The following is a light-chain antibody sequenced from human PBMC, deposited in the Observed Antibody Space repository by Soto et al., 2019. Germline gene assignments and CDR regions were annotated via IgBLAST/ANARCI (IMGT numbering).Light chain of an antibody. V-gene: IGKV3-15*01. CDR1: QSINDN. Sequence: EILMTQSPATLSVSPGERATLSCRASQSINDNLAWFQQKPGHAPRLLVYGAATRAAGVPATFSGSGSGTEFTLTISSLQSEDFAVYFCQQYDDWPFTFGPGTKVDIK. CDR3: QQYDDWPFT. CDR2: GAA. J-gene: IGKJ3*01.